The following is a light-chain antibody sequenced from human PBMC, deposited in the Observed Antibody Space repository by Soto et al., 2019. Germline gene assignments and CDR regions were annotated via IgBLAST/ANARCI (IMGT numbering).Light chain of an antibody. J-gene: IGKJ3*01. CDR2: KAS. Sequence: DIQMTQSPSTLSASVGDRVTITCRASQSISSWLAWYQQKPGKAPKLLIYKASSLESGVPSRFSGSGSGTEFTLTISSLPADDFATYYCQHYNSYPFTFGPGTKVDVK. V-gene: IGKV1-5*03. CDR1: QSISSW. CDR3: QHYNSYPFT.